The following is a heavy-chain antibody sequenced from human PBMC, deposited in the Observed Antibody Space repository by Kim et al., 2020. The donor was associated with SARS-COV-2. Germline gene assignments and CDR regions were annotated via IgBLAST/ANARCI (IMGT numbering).Heavy chain of an antibody. CDR1: GDSITSDTYY. CDR2: IYYTGST. D-gene: IGHD3-10*01. V-gene: IGHV4-39*01. CDR3: ARRSGNWFDP. Sequence: SETLSLTCTVSGDSITSDTYYWGWIRQPPGKGLDWIGNIYYTGSTFYNPSLRSRVTISIDTSKSQFSLKLTSVTTSDTALYYCARRSGNWFDPWGRGTLVTVSS. J-gene: IGHJ5*02.